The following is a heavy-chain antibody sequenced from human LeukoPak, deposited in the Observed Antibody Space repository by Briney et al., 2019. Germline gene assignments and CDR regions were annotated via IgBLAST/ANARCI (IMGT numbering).Heavy chain of an antibody. CDR3: VKDKHRDGYTYGVYDS. CDR2: ISYDGSNK. V-gene: IGHV3-30-3*01. CDR1: GFTFSSYA. D-gene: IGHD5-18*01. Sequence: GGSLRLSCAASGFTFSSYAMHWVRQAPGKGLEWVAVISYDGSNKYYADSVKGRFTISRDNSKNTLYLQMSSLRPEDTALYYCVKDKHRDGYTYGVYDSWGQGTLITVSS. J-gene: IGHJ5*01.